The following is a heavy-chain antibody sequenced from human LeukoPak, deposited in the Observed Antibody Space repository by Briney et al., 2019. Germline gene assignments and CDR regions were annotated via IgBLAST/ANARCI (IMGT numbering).Heavy chain of an antibody. J-gene: IGHJ5*02. V-gene: IGHV1-18*01. Sequence: ASVKVSCKASGYTFTNYGITWVRQAPGQGLEWMGWLNTYTGNTNYAQKLQDRVTMTTDTSTSTAYMELRSLKSDDTAVYYCARAQLGRGHSEPWGQGTLVTVSS. CDR2: LNTYTGNT. CDR1: GYTFTNYG. D-gene: IGHD1-1*01. CDR3: ARAQLGRGHSEP.